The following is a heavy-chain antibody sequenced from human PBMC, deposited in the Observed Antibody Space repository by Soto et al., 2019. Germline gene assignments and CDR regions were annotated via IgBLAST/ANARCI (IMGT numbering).Heavy chain of an antibody. CDR3: ARGREGVYGDYFRSYFDY. CDR1: GFLFSSSG. D-gene: IGHD4-17*01. V-gene: IGHV3-33*01. J-gene: IGHJ4*02. Sequence: QVQLVESGGGVVQPGRSLRLSCAASGFLFSSSGMHWVRQAPGKGLECVAIIWHDGSKTQYADSVKGRFIISRDNSNNTLYLQMSGLRAEDTAIYYGARGREGVYGDYFRSYFDYWGQGTLVTVSS. CDR2: IWHDGSKT.